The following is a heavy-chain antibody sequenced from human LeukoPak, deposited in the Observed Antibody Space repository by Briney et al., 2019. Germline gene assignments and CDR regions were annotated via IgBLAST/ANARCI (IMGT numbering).Heavy chain of an antibody. J-gene: IGHJ4*02. CDR2: INSDGSST. Sequence: PGGSLRLSCAASGFTFSSYWMHWVRQAPGKGLVWVSRINSDGSSTSYADSVKGRFTISRDNSKNTLYLQMNSLRAEDTALFYCAKNTGSYLAPTYHYWGQGTLVTVSS. V-gene: IGHV3-74*01. CDR1: GFTFSSYW. CDR3: AKNTGSYLAPTYHY. D-gene: IGHD1-26*01.